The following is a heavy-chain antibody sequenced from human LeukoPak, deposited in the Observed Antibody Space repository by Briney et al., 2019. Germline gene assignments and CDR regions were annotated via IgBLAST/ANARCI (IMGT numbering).Heavy chain of an antibody. V-gene: IGHV1-69*13. CDR1: GGTVSSCA. D-gene: IGHD2-15*01. J-gene: IGHJ3*02. Sequence: GSSGKVSCKASGGTVSSCAISWVRQAPGQGLEWMGGIIPIFGTANYAQKFQGRVTITADESRSRVYMELSSLRSEDTAVYYCARYTEVVVAAKGAFDIWGQGTMVTVSS. CDR3: ARYTEVVVAAKGAFDI. CDR2: IIPIFGTA.